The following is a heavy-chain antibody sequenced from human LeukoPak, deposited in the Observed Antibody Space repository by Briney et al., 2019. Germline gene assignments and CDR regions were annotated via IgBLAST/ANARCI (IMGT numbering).Heavy chain of an antibody. CDR2: ISSSSSTI. V-gene: IGHV3-48*02. CDR3: ARDLSATYYFDF. Sequence: GRSLRLPCAASGFTFNLYSMSWVRQAPGKGLEWVSYISSSSSTIYYADSVKGRFTISRDNAKNSLYLQMNSLRDEDTAVYYCARDLSATYYFDFWGQGTPVTVSS. CDR1: GFTFNLYS. J-gene: IGHJ4*02. D-gene: IGHD6-25*01.